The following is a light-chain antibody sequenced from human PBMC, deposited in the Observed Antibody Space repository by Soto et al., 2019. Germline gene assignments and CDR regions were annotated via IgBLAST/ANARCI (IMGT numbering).Light chain of an antibody. Sequence: IVLTQSPGTLTLSPGESAALSCRASQTISIDYLVWYRQKPGQAPRLLIYAVSSRAAGIPDRFSGSGSGTDFALTIARLEPEDSAVYYCQQHSNSPWTFGQGTRVEI. CDR2: AVS. CDR1: QTISIDY. CDR3: QQHSNSPWT. V-gene: IGKV3-20*01. J-gene: IGKJ1*01.